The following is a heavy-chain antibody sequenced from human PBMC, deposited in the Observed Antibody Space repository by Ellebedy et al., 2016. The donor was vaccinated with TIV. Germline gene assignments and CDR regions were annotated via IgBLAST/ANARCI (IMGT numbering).Heavy chain of an antibody. Sequence: SETLSLTCTVSGGSISSSTYYWGWIRQPPGKGLEWIGTIYYSGSTYYNPSLKSRVSISADTSKNQFSLRLSSVTAADTAVYYCARWFGELLYVRWFDPWGQGTLVTVSS. J-gene: IGHJ5*02. CDR3: ARWFGELLYVRWFDP. V-gene: IGHV4-39*01. D-gene: IGHD3-10*01. CDR1: GGSISSSTYY. CDR2: IYYSGST.